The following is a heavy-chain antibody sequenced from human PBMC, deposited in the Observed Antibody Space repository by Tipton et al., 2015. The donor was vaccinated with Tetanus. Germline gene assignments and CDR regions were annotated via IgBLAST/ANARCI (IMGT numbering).Heavy chain of an antibody. CDR3: ARGRIVVVVAATDNYYYGMDV. CDR2: INHSGST. Sequence: GLVKPSETLSLTCAVYGGSFSGYYWSWIRQPPGKGLEWIGEINHSGSTNYNPSLKSRVTISVDTSKNQFSLKLSSVTAADTAVYYCARGRIVVVVAATDNYYYGMDVWGQGTTVTVSS. V-gene: IGHV4-34*01. J-gene: IGHJ6*02. CDR1: GGSFSGYY. D-gene: IGHD2-15*01.